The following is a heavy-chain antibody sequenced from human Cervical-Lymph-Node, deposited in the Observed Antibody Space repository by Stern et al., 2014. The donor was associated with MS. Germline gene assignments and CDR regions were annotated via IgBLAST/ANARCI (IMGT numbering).Heavy chain of an antibody. J-gene: IGHJ4*02. CDR3: ARDTSSPERSDW. Sequence: EVQLVQSGGGVIQPGGSLRLSCTASGFTVSRDYMTWVRQAPGKGLEWVSLITNVGSTFYTDSVKGRFTISRDDSKNTVYLHMTSLRAEDTAMYYARDTSSPERSDWWGQGTLVTVSS. D-gene: IGHD1-1*01. CDR2: ITNVGST. V-gene: IGHV3-53*01. CDR1: GFTVSRDY.